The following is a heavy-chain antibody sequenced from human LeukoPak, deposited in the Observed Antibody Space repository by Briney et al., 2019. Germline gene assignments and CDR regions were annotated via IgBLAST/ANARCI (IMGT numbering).Heavy chain of an antibody. CDR1: GYSFTSYW. V-gene: IGHV5-51*01. D-gene: IGHD3-3*01. Sequence: KISCKGSGYSFTSYWIGWVRQMPGKGLEWMGIIYPGDSDTRYSPSFQGQVTISADKSISTAYLQWSSLKASDTAMYYCARLTYYDFWSGYSTGFDYWGQGTLVTVSS. CDR2: IYPGDSDT. CDR3: ARLTYYDFWSGYSTGFDY. J-gene: IGHJ4*02.